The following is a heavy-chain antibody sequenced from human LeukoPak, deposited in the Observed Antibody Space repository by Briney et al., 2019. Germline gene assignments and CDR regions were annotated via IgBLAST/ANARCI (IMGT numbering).Heavy chain of an antibody. Sequence: SETLSLTCTVSGGSISGYFWSWIRQPPEGGLQFIGYIFYTGTASYNPSLNSRVTMSVDTSKNQFSLKLSSVTAADTAVYYCARKGSSPYSSGWYRGSRAEYFQHWGQGTLVTVSS. V-gene: IGHV4-59*12. CDR3: ARKGSSPYSSGWYRGSRAEYFQH. J-gene: IGHJ1*01. CDR2: IFYTGTA. D-gene: IGHD6-19*01. CDR1: GGSISGYF.